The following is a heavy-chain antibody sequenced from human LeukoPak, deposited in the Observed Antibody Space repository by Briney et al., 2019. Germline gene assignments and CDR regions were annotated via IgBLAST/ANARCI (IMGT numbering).Heavy chain of an antibody. V-gene: IGHV4-31*03. D-gene: IGHD2-15*01. CDR1: GGSISSGGYY. CDR2: IYYSGST. J-gene: IGHJ4*02. CDR3: ARADLGYCSGGSCYYFDY. Sequence: SETLSFTCTVSGGSISSGGYYWSWIRQHPGKGLEWIGYIYYSGSTYYNPSLKSRVTISVDTSKNQFSLKLSSVTAADTAVYYCARADLGYCSGGSCYYFDYWGQGTLVTVSS.